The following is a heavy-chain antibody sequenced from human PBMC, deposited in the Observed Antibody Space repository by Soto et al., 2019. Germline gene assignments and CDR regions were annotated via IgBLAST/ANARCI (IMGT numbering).Heavy chain of an antibody. J-gene: IGHJ4*02. CDR1: GYTFTSYD. D-gene: IGHD6-19*01. V-gene: IGHV1-8*01. CDR3: ARGRRVAGDDHFDS. CDR2: MNPNSGNT. Sequence: QVQLVQSGAEVKKPGASVKVSCKASGYTFTSYDINWVRQATGQGLEWMGWMNPNSGNTGYAQKFQGRVTMTRNTPISTADMELGSLRSEDTAVYYCARGRRVAGDDHFDSWGQGTLVTVSS.